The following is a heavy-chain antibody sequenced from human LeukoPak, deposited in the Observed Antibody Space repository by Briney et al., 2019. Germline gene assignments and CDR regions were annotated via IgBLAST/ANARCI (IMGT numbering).Heavy chain of an antibody. CDR1: GGSISSSSYY. CDR2: IYYSGST. D-gene: IGHD5-12*01. CDR3: ARVQAKGGYAHFDY. V-gene: IGHV4-39*07. J-gene: IGHJ4*02. Sequence: PSETLSLTCTVSGGSISSSSYYWGWIRQPPGKGLEWIGSIYYSGSTYYNPSLKSRVTISVDTSKNQFSLKLSSVTAADTAVYYCARVQAKGGYAHFDYWGQGTLVTVSS.